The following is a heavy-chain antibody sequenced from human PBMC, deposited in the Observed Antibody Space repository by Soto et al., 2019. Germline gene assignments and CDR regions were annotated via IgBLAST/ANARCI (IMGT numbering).Heavy chain of an antibody. Sequence: SETLSLTCAVYGGSFSGYYWSWIRQPPGKGLEWIGEINHSGSTNYNPSLKSRVTISVDTSKNQFSLKLGSVTAADTAVYYCARGREMATVVPFDYWGQGTLVTVSS. D-gene: IGHD4-4*01. V-gene: IGHV4-34*01. J-gene: IGHJ4*02. CDR3: ARGREMATVVPFDY. CDR1: GGSFSGYY. CDR2: INHSGST.